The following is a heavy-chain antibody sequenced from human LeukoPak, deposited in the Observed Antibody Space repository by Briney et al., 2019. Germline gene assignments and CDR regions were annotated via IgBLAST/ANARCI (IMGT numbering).Heavy chain of an antibody. CDR3: TSDRVLYGLDV. CDR1: GFTFSNYW. CDR2: IKSDGSET. V-gene: IGHV3-74*01. Sequence: GGSLRLSCAASGFTFSNYWMHWVRQGPGKRLMWVSRIKSDGSETSSAESLEGRFTISRDNARNMLYLQMNSLRPEDTAIYYCTSDRVLYGLDVWGQGTTVTVSS. J-gene: IGHJ6*02.